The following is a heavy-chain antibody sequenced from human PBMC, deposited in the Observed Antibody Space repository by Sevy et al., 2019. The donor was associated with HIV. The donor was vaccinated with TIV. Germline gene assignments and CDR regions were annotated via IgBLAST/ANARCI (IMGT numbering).Heavy chain of an antibody. D-gene: IGHD3-9*01. Sequence: GGSLRLSCAASGFTFGSYGMHCVRQAPGKGLEWVAVISYDGTIKSYADSVRGRFSISRDNADSTLYLLMDSLRAEDTAVHYWAKEGYDISTGLEPGNFDSWGQGTMVTVSS. CDR3: AKEGYDISTGLEPGNFDS. CDR2: ISYDGTIK. V-gene: IGHV3-30*18. CDR1: GFTFGSYG. J-gene: IGHJ4*02.